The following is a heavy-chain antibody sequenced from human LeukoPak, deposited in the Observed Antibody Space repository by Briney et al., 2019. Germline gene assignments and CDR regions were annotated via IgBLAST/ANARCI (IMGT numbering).Heavy chain of an antibody. Sequence: QPGGSLRLSRAASGFTVSSNYMSWVRPPPGKGLEWVSVIYSGGSTYYADSVKGRFTISRDNSKNTLYLQLNSLRAEDTAVYYCARDGDWGFGEFVGAFDIWGQGTMVTVSS. CDR1: GFTVSSNY. J-gene: IGHJ3*02. V-gene: IGHV3-53*01. D-gene: IGHD3-10*01. CDR3: ARDGDWGFGEFVGAFDI. CDR2: IYSGGST.